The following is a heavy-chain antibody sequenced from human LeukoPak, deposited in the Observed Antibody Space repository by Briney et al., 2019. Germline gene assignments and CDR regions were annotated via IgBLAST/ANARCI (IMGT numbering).Heavy chain of an antibody. J-gene: IGHJ5*02. D-gene: IGHD6-13*01. CDR1: GYTFTSYD. CDR3: ARGQQLHFTLNWFDP. V-gene: IGHV1-8*01. Sequence: GASVKVSCKASGYTFTSYDINWVRQATGQGLEWMGWMNPNSGNTGYAQKFRGRVTMTRNTSISTAYMELSSLRSEDTAVYYCARGQQLHFTLNWFDPWGQGTLVTVSS. CDR2: MNPNSGNT.